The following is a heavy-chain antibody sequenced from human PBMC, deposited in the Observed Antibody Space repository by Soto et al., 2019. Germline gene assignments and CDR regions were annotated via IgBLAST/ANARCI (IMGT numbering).Heavy chain of an antibody. Sequence: QVQLVQSGAEVKKPGASVKVSCKASGYTFTSYGISWVRQAPGQGLEWMGWISAYNGNTNYAQKPPXRXXLNTDTSSSTAYMELRSLTSDDTAVYCCARDRYESGGYCAHWGQGTLVTVSS. J-gene: IGHJ4*02. V-gene: IGHV1-18*01. CDR3: ARDRYESGGYCAH. CDR2: ISAYNGNT. CDR1: GYTFTSYG. D-gene: IGHD3-22*01.